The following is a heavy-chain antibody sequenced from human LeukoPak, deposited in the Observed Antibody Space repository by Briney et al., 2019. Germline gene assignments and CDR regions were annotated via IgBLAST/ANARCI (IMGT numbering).Heavy chain of an antibody. D-gene: IGHD1/OR15-1a*01. CDR2: IYYNGST. J-gene: IGHJ6*02. V-gene: IGHV4-31*03. CDR3: ARVNNLYYYDMDV. CDR1: GGSISRGGYY. Sequence: SQTLSLTCTVSGGSISRGGYYLSWIRQHPGNGLEWIWYIYYNGSTYYNPSLKSRVTISVDTSKNQFSLKLSSVTAADTAVYSCARVNNLYYYDMDVWGQGTTVTVSS.